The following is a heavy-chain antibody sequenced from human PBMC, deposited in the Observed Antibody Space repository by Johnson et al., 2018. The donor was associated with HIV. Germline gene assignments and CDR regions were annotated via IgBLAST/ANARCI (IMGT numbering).Heavy chain of an antibody. Sequence: VQLVESGGGFIQPGGSRRLSCAASGFTFSNYAMSWVRQAPGKGLEWVSHISSDGTDPSYADSVKGRFTISRDNAKNTMFGQMNSLRAEDTAVYYCAKDQYGSSGRYAFDIWGQGTMVTVSS. CDR2: ISSDGTDP. D-gene: IGHD3-10*01. CDR3: AKDQYGSSGRYAFDI. J-gene: IGHJ3*02. V-gene: IGHV3-23*04. CDR1: GFTFSNYA.